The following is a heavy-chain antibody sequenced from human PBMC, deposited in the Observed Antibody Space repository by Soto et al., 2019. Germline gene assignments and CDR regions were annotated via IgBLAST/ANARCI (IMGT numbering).Heavy chain of an antibody. J-gene: IGHJ6*02. CDR2: INHSGST. CDR1: GGSFSGYY. CDR3: ARGDRSYYYGSGSVKSYYYYGMDV. Sequence: SETLSLTCAVYGGSFSGYYWSWIRQPPGKGLEWIGEINHSGSTNYNPSLKSRVTISVDTSKNQFSLKLSSVTAAGTAVYYCARGDRSYYYGSGSVKSYYYYGMDVWGQGTTVT. D-gene: IGHD3-10*01. V-gene: IGHV4-34*01.